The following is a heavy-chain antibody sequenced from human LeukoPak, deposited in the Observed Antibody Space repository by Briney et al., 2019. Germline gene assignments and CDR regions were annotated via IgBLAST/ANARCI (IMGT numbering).Heavy chain of an antibody. V-gene: IGHV4-59*01. CDR3: ARGGSWYYFFDY. J-gene: IGHJ4*02. CDR1: GGSISSYY. CDR2: IYYSGST. D-gene: IGHD6-13*01. Sequence: SETLSLTCTVSGGSISSYYWSWIRQPPGKVLEWIGYIYYSGSTNYNPSLKSRVTISVDTSKNQFSLKLSSVTAADTAVHYCARGGSWYYFFDYWGQGTLVTVSS.